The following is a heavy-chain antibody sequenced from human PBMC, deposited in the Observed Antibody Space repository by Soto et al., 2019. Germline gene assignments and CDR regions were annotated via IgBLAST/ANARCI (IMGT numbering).Heavy chain of an antibody. V-gene: IGHV1-69*01. D-gene: IGHD3-22*01. CDR3: ARDGSGYRSRASPMDV. CDR1: GDTFSSYA. Sequence: QVQLVQSGAEVKKPESSVKVSCKASGDTFSSYAISWVRQAPGQGLEWMGGIIPIFGTANYAQKFQGRVTITADESTSTAYMELSSLRSEDTAVYYCARDGSGYRSRASPMDVWGQGTTVTVSS. CDR2: IIPIFGTA. J-gene: IGHJ6*02.